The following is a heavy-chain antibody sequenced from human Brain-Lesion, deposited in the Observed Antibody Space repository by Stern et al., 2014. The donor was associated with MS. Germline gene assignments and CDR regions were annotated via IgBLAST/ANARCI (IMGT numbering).Heavy chain of an antibody. CDR3: ARGRVVPGFQYYATDV. V-gene: IGHV4-61*02. D-gene: IGHD2-2*01. CDR1: GGSISSGGYY. J-gene: IGHJ6*02. CDR2: IFNSGST. Sequence: QESGPGLVKPSQTLSLSCTVSGGSISSGGYYWSWIRQPAGKGLEWIGRIFNSGSTSYNPSPKSRVTISIDPSKTQFSLRLNSMTAADTAVYYCARGRVVPGFQYYATDVWGQGTTVIVSS.